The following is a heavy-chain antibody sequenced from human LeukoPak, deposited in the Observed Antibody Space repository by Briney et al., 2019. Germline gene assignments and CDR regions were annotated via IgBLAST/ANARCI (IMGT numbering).Heavy chain of an antibody. V-gene: IGHV1-69*05. CDR3: ASRGPGGYSNPFDY. CDR2: IISIFGTA. CDR1: GGTFSSYA. J-gene: IGHJ4*02. D-gene: IGHD6-13*01. Sequence: SVKVSCKASGGTFSSYAISWVRQAPGQGLEWMGGIISIFGTANYAQKFQGRVTITTDESTSTAYMELSSLRSEDTAVYYCASRGPGGYSNPFDYWGQGTLVTVSS.